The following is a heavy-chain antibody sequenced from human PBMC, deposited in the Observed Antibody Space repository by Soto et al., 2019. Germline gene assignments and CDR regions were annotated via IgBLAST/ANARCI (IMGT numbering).Heavy chain of an antibody. Sequence: ASVKVSCKASGYTFTSYGISWVRQAPGQGLEWMGWISAYNGNTNYAQKLQGRVTMTTDTSTSTAYMELRSLRSDDTAVYYCARDPIRSKYSSSSPPLDYWGQGTLVTVSS. CDR3: ARDPIRSKYSSSSPPLDY. CDR2: ISAYNGNT. V-gene: IGHV1-18*01. D-gene: IGHD6-6*01. J-gene: IGHJ4*02. CDR1: GYTFTSYG.